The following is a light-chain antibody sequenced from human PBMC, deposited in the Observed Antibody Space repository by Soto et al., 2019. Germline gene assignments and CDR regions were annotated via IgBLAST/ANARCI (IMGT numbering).Light chain of an antibody. CDR1: QSVSSY. CDR3: QQSYSSPPT. Sequence: EIVLTHSPATLSLSPWEIATLSCGASQSVSSYLAWYQQKPGQAPRLLIYDASNRATGIPARFSGSRSGPDFTHTISSLQPEDFATYYCQQSYSSPPTFGQGTKVDIK. J-gene: IGKJ1*01. V-gene: IGKV3-11*01. CDR2: DAS.